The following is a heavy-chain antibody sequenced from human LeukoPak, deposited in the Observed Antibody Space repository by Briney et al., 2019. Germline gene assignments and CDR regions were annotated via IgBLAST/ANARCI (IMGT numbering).Heavy chain of an antibody. CDR1: GGTFISYA. CDR3: AAYRRDSSSTYYYYYMDV. CDR2: IIPIFGST. Sequence: SVKVSCKASGGTFISYAISWVRQAPGQGLEWMGGIIPIFGSTNYAQKFQGRVTITADESTSTAYMELSSLRSEDTAVYYCAAYRRDSSSTYYYYYMDVWGKGTTVTVSS. J-gene: IGHJ6*03. D-gene: IGHD6-6*01. V-gene: IGHV1-69*13.